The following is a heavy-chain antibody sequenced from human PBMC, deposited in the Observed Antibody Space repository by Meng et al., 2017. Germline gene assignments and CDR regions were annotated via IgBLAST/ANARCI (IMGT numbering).Heavy chain of an antibody. CDR3: ARDRSSSGFDY. Sequence: EEPRVGSGGRLVQPGGSMRLSCAASGFTFSSYLMHWARQAPGKGLVWVSRINSDGSSTSYADSVKGRFTISRDNAKNTLYLQMNSLRAEDTAVYYCARDRSSSGFDYWGQGTLVTVSS. V-gene: IGHV3-74*01. D-gene: IGHD6-19*01. CDR2: INSDGSST. CDR1: GFTFSSYL. J-gene: IGHJ4*02.